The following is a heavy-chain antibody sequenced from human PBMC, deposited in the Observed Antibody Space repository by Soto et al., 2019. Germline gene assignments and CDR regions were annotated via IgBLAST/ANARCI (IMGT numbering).Heavy chain of an antibody. CDR2: FIPIFVSA. CDR3: QRHVSLDTTDFRGYDL. J-gene: IGHJ4*02. Sequence: HLVQSGAEVKKAGSSVKVSCKASGGTVSSYDITWVRQAPGKGLEWMGVFIPIFVSAHYAPKFQARITITADESTSTAYIELSGLTSEDTAIYLCQRHVSLDTTDFRGYDLWGQGTQVTVSS. D-gene: IGHD4-17*01. CDR1: GGTVSSYD. V-gene: IGHV1-69*01.